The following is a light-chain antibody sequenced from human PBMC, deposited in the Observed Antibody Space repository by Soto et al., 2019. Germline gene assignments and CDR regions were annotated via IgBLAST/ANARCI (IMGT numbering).Light chain of an antibody. CDR2: AAS. V-gene: IGKV1-9*01. J-gene: IGKJ4*01. Sequence: DIQLTQSPSFLSASVGDRVTITCRASQGISSYLAWYQQKPGKAPKLLIYAASTLQSGVPSRFSGSGSGTEFTLTISSLQPEDFATYFCQQLNTYPLTFGGGTEVEIK. CDR1: QGISSY. CDR3: QQLNTYPLT.